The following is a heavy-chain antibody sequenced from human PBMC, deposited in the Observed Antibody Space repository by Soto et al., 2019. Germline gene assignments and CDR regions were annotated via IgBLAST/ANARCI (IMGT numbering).Heavy chain of an antibody. V-gene: IGHV3-7*01. J-gene: IGHJ6*02. CDR2: INPGGSEK. D-gene: IGHD3-16*01. CDR3: ASLGRHG. Sequence: SGGSLRLSCVASGFSFSDSWMDWVRQAPGKGPEWVANINPGGSEKNYVDSVKGRFTISRDSAKNSLFLQMNNLRAEDTAVYYCASLGRHGWGQGTTVTVSS. CDR1: GFSFSDSW.